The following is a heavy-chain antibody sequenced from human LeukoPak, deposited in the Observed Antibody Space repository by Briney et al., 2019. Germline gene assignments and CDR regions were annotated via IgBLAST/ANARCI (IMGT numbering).Heavy chain of an antibody. D-gene: IGHD5-12*01. CDR2: INHSGST. V-gene: IGHV4-34*01. CDR1: GGSFSGYY. CDR3: ARGGISGYVY. J-gene: IGHJ4*02. Sequence: SETLSLTCAVYGGSFSGYYWSWIRQPPGKGLEWIGEINHSGSTNYKSSPKSRVTISVDTSKNQFSLKLSSVTAADTAVYYCARGGISGYVYWGQGTLVTVSS.